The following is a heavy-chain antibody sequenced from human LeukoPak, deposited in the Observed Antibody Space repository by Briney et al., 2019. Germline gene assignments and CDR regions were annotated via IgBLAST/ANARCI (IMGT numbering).Heavy chain of an antibody. CDR3: AADSGYDYFFDY. V-gene: IGHV4-39*01. J-gene: IGHJ4*02. CDR2: IYYSGRA. CDR1: GGSISSSSYY. Sequence: PSETLSLTCTVSGGSISSSSYYWGWIRHPPGKGLEWIGSIYYSGRAYYNPSLRSRVTISVDTTKNQFSLKLSSVTAADTAVYYCAADSGYDYFFDYWGQGTLVTASS. D-gene: IGHD5-12*01.